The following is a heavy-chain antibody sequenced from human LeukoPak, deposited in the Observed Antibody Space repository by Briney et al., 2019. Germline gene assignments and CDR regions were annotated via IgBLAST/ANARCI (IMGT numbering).Heavy chain of an antibody. V-gene: IGHV3-23*01. CDR1: GFIFSNYG. CDR3: AKGLLPGEYNWFDP. Sequence: GGSLRLSCAASGFIFSNYGMSWVRQAPGKGLEWVSAISGSSSTTYYADSVKGRFTISRDNSKNTLYLQMNSLRAEDTAVYYCAKGLLPGEYNWFDPWGQGTLVTVSS. D-gene: IGHD3-16*01. J-gene: IGHJ5*02. CDR2: ISGSSSTT.